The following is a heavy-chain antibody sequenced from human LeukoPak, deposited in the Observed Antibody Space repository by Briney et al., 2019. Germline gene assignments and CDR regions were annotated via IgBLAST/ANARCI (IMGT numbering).Heavy chain of an antibody. V-gene: IGHV3-21*01. CDR3: ARAVGLTDWFDP. J-gene: IGHJ5*02. CDR2: ISSSSSYI. CDR1: GFTFSSYS. D-gene: IGHD1-26*01. Sequence: GGSLRLSCAASGFTFSSYSMNWVRQAPGKGLEWVSSISSSSSYIYYADSVKGRFTISRDNAKNSLYLQMSSLRAEDTAVYYCARAVGLTDWFDPWGQGTLVTVSS.